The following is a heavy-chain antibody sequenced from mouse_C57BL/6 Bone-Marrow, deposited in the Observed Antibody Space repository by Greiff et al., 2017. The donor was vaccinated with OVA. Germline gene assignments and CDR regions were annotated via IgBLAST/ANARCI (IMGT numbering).Heavy chain of an antibody. D-gene: IGHD1-1*01. CDR2: IYPENGNT. CDR3: TVYYYGSY. V-gene: IGHV14-1*01. Sequence: VQLQQSGAELARPGASVKLSCKASGFTFTDYCMSWVKQRPEQGLEWIGRIYPENGNTEYNPKFQGKATMTADTSSNTAYLQLSSLTSEDTAVYYCTVYYYGSYWGQGTTLTVSS. J-gene: IGHJ2*01. CDR1: GFTFTDYC.